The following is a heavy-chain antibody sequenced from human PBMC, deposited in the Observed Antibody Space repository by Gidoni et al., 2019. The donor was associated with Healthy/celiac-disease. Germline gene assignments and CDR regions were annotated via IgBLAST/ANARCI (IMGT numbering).Heavy chain of an antibody. Sequence: EVQLLESGGGLVQPGGSLRLSCAASGFTFSSYAMSWVRQAPGKGLEWVSAISGSGGSTYYADSVKGRFTISRDNSKNTLYLQMNSLRAEDTAVYYCAKDRLGIVVVPAAIPLDYWGQGTLVTVSS. V-gene: IGHV3-23*01. CDR3: AKDRLGIVVVPAAIPLDY. D-gene: IGHD2-2*02. J-gene: IGHJ4*02. CDR2: ISGSGGST. CDR1: GFTFSSYA.